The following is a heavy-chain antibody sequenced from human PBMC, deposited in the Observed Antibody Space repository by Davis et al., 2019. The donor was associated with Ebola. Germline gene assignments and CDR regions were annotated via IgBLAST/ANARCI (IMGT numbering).Heavy chain of an antibody. CDR2: INSDGSNT. D-gene: IGHD3-22*01. J-gene: IGHJ6*02. CDR1: GFTFSSYW. CDR3: AKSLVVVMDYYGMDV. V-gene: IGHV3-74*01. Sequence: HTGGSLRLSCAASGFTFSSYWMHWVRQAPGKGLVWVSRINSDGSNTSYADSVKGRFTISRDNSKNTLYLQMNSLRAEDTAVYYCAKSLVVVMDYYGMDVWGQGTTVTVSS.